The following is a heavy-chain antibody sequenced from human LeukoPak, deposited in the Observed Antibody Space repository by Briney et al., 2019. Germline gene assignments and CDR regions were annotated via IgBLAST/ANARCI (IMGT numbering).Heavy chain of an antibody. J-gene: IGHJ3*02. Sequence: ASVKVSCKASGYTFTSYGISWVRQAPGQGLEWMGWINPNSGGTNYAQKFQGRVTMTTDTSTSTAYMELRSLRSDDTAVYYCARPLNVLLWFGEGFVVDDAFDIWGQGTMVTVSS. V-gene: IGHV1-18*01. CDR3: ARPLNVLLWFGEGFVVDDAFDI. CDR1: GYTFTSYG. D-gene: IGHD3-10*01. CDR2: INPNSGGT.